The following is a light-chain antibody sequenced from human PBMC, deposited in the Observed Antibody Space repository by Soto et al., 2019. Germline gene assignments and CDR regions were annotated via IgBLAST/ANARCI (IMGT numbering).Light chain of an antibody. Sequence: QSALTQPASVSGSPGQSITISCTGSSGDVGAYNYVSWYQQHPGKAPKLMIYDVNIRPPVVSNRFSGSKSGSTASLTISGLQAEDEADYYCSSYTTTNSLVFGGGTKLTVL. CDR1: SGDVGAYNY. CDR3: SSYTTTNSLV. V-gene: IGLV2-14*01. CDR2: DVN. J-gene: IGLJ2*01.